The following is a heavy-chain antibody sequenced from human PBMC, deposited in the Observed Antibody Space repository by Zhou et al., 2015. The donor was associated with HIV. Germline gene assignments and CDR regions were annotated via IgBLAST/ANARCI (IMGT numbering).Heavy chain of an antibody. CDR3: ARRAWRDYWDY. Sequence: QVQLVESGGGLVKPGGSLRLSCAASGFSLSDYYMTWIRQAPGKGLEWVSSIGNRDGPRYYADSVTGRFTISRDDAENSVFLQMSSLRVDDTAVYYCARRAWRDYWDYWGLGTQVTVSS. J-gene: IGHJ4*02. D-gene: IGHD5-12*01. V-gene: IGHV3-11*01. CDR2: IGNRDGPR. CDR1: GFSLSDYY.